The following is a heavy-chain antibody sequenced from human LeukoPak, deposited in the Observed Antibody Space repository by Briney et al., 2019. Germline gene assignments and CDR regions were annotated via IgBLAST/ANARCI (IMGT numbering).Heavy chain of an antibody. J-gene: IGHJ6*02. Sequence: ASVKVSCKASGYTFTSYYVHWVRQAPGQGLEWMGIINPSGGSTSYAQKFQGRVTMTRDTSTSTVYMELSSLRSEDTAVYYCARLVTIKYGMDVWGQGTMVTVSS. CDR2: INPSGGST. CDR3: ARLVTIKYGMDV. CDR1: GYTFTSYY. V-gene: IGHV1-46*01. D-gene: IGHD5-12*01.